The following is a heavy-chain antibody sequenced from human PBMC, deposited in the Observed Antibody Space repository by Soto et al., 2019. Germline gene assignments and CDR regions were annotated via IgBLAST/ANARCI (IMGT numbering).Heavy chain of an antibody. J-gene: IGHJ4*02. CDR3: ARVLAAAEPSYYFDY. Sequence: PSETLSLTCTVSGGSISSYYWSWIRQPPGTGLEWIGYIYYSGSTNYNPSLKSRVTISVDTSKNQFSLKLSSVTAADTAVYYCARVLAAAEPSYYFDYWGQGTLVTVSS. CDR1: GGSISSYY. V-gene: IGHV4-59*01. D-gene: IGHD6-13*01. CDR2: IYYSGST.